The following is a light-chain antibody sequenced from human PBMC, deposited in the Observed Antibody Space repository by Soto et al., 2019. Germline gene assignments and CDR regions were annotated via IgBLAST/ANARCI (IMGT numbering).Light chain of an antibody. V-gene: IGKV3-11*01. CDR3: QQRSNWPIT. CDR1: QSVSSY. J-gene: IGKJ5*01. CDR2: DAS. Sequence: IVLPQTPATLSLSPGERATLSCRASQSVSSYLAWYQQKPGQAPRLLIYDASNRATDIPARFSGSGSGTDFTLTISSLEPEDFAVYYCQQRSNWPITFGHGTRLEIK.